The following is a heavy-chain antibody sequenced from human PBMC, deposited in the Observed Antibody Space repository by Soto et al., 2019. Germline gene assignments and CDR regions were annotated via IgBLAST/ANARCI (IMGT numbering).Heavy chain of an antibody. CDR3: ARNPVASSSWYGLRWFDS. CDR1: GGSISSSSYY. J-gene: IGHJ5*01. D-gene: IGHD6-13*01. Sequence: SETLSLTCTVSGGSISSSSYYWGWIRQPPGKGLEWIGSIYYSGSTYYNPSLKSRVTISVDTSKNQFSLKLSSVTAADTAVYYCARNPVASSSWYGLRWFDSWGQGTLVTVSS. V-gene: IGHV4-39*01. CDR2: IYYSGST.